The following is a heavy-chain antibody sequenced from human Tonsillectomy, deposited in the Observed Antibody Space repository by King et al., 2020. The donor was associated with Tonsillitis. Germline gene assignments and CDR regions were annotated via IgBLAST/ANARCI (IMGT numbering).Heavy chain of an antibody. CDR1: GFTFSSCG. CDR2: ISYDGSNK. Sequence: VQLVESGGGVVQPGRSLRLSCAASGFTFSSCGMHWVRQAPGKGLEWVAVISYDGSNKYYADSVKGRFTISRDKSKNTLYLQMNSLRAEDTAVYYCAKDIYEVRGVLRGNYYYHMDVWGQGTTVTVSS. J-gene: IGHJ6*02. V-gene: IGHV3-30*18. CDR3: AKDIYEVRGVLRGNYYYHMDV. D-gene: IGHD3-10*01.